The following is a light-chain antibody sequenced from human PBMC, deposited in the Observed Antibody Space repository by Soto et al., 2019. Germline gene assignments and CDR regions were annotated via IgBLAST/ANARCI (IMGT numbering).Light chain of an antibody. CDR2: SVS. CDR3: QQRSNWPPYT. CDR1: QSVGGRY. Sequence: IVLTQSPGTLSLSPGESATLSCRASQSVGGRYLGWYQQQPGQAPRLLIYSVSARATGIPDRFSGGGSGTDFTLTISRLEPEDSAVYYCQQRSNWPPYTFGQGTKLEIK. J-gene: IGKJ2*01. V-gene: IGKV3D-20*02.